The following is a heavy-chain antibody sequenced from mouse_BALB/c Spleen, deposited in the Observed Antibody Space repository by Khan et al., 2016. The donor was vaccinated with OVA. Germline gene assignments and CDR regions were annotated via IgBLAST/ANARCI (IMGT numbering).Heavy chain of an antibody. CDR1: GFSLSRYN. V-gene: IGHV2-6-4*01. J-gene: IGHJ4*01. D-gene: IGHD2-14*01. CDR3: ARAYYRYDGYYAIDY. Sequence: QMQLEESGPGLVAPSQSLSITCTVSGFSLSRYNIHWVRQPPGKGLEWLGMIWGGGGTDYNSTLKSRLNISKDNSKSQVFLKMNSLQTDDTAMYXWARAYYRYDGYYAIDYWGQGTSVTVSS. CDR2: IWGGGGT.